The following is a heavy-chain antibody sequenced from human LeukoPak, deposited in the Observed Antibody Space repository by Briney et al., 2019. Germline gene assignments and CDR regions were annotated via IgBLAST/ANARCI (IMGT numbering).Heavy chain of an antibody. CDR3: TRGLYQYDSSALGY. CDR1: GFTFNSYT. V-gene: IGHV3-21*01. J-gene: IGHJ4*02. D-gene: IGHD3-22*01. CDR2: ISSRSDST. Sequence: GGSLRLSCAASGFTFNSYTMNWVRQAPGKGLEWVSSISSRSDSTYYADSVKGRFTFSRDYAKNSVYLQMNTLTAEDTAVYYCTRGLYQYDSSALGYWGQGTLVTVSS.